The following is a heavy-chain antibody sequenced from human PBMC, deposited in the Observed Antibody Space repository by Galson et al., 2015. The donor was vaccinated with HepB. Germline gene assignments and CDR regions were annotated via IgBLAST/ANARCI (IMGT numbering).Heavy chain of an antibody. D-gene: IGHD4-23*01. V-gene: IGHV1-3*01. CDR2: INAGNGNT. Sequence: SVKVSCKASGYTFTSYAMHWVRQAPGQRLEWMGWINAGNGNTKYSQKFQGRVTITRDTSASTAYMELSSLRSEDTAVYYCARAPYGGNATDYGMDVWGQGTTVTVSS. CDR1: GYTFTSYA. CDR3: ARAPYGGNATDYGMDV. J-gene: IGHJ6*02.